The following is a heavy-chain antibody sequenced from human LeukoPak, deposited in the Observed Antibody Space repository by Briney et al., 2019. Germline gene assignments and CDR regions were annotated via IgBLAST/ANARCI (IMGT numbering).Heavy chain of an antibody. CDR1: GGSISSYY. CDR3: ARRGRGSGYYSGWFDP. V-gene: IGHV4-59*08. CDR2: IYYSGST. D-gene: IGHD3-22*01. J-gene: IGHJ5*02. Sequence: SETLSLTCTVSGGSISSYYWSWIRQPPGKGLEWIGYIYYSGSTNYNPSLKSRVTISVDTSKNQFSLKLSSVTAADTAVYYCARRGRGSGYYSGWFDPWGQGTLVSVSS.